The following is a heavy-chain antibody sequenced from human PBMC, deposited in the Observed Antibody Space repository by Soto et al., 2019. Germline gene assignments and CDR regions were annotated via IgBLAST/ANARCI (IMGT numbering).Heavy chain of an antibody. CDR2: ISSSSSTI. V-gene: IGHV3-48*02. D-gene: IGHD3-16*01. Sequence: GGSLRLSCAASGFTFSSYSMNWVRQAPGKGLEWVSYISSSSSTIYYADSVKGRFTISRDNAKNSLYLQVNSLRDQDTAVYYCARDRDDYVWGSSRGSQYYYYGMDVWGQGTTVTVSS. J-gene: IGHJ6*02. CDR1: GFTFSSYS. CDR3: ARDRDDYVWGSSRGSQYYYYGMDV.